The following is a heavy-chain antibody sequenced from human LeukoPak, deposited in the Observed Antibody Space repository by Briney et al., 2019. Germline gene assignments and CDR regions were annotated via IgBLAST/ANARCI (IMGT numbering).Heavy chain of an antibody. CDR1: GFTFSSYA. D-gene: IGHD4-17*01. V-gene: IGHV3-23*01. Sequence: PGGSLRLSCAASGFTFSSYAMSWVCQAPGKGLEWVSAISGSGGSTYYADSVKGRFTISRDNAKNSLYLQMNSLRAEDTAVYYCARGSYGDYVLDCWGQGTLVTVSS. CDR3: ARGSYGDYVLDC. J-gene: IGHJ4*02. CDR2: ISGSGGST.